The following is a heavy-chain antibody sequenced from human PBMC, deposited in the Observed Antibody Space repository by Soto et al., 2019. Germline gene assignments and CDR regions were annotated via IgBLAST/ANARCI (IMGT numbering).Heavy chain of an antibody. Sequence: GGSLRLSCAASGFTVSSNYMSWVRQAPGKGLEWVSVIYSGGSTYYADSVKGRFTISRDNSKNTLYLQMNSLRAEDTAVYYCARDIGGFDVRYSNYYYYGMDVWGQGTTVTVSS. D-gene: IGHD4-4*01. CDR1: GFTVSSNY. J-gene: IGHJ6*02. V-gene: IGHV3-53*01. CDR3: ARDIGGFDVRYSNYYYYGMDV. CDR2: IYSGGST.